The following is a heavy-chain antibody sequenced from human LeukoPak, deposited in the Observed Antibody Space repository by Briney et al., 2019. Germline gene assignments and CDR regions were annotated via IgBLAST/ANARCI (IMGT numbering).Heavy chain of an antibody. V-gene: IGHV3-23*01. CDR2: ISASGDVT. CDR1: GFTFSAYP. D-gene: IGHD7-27*01. Sequence: GGSLRLSCAASGFTFSAYPMGWVRQAPGKGLQWLSGISASGDVTFHADRVKGRFAISRDNSKNTLYLQMTGLRAGDTAEYYCAKSLFTSATGTGRAFHIWGQGTMVTVSS. CDR3: AKSLFTSATGTGRAFHI. J-gene: IGHJ3*02.